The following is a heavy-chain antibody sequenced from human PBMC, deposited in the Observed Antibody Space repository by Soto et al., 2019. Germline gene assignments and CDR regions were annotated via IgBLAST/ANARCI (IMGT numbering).Heavy chain of an antibody. V-gene: IGHV2-5*02. CDR3: AHRPGTLDYDFWSGYLNDAFDI. Sequence: QITLKESGPPLVKPTQTLTLTCTFSGFSLSTSGVGVGWIRQPPGKALEWLALIYWDDDKRYSPSLKSRLTITKDTSKNQVVLTMTNMDPVDTATYYCAHRPGTLDYDFWSGYLNDAFDIWGQGTMVTVSS. CDR2: IYWDDDK. CDR1: GFSLSTSGVG. J-gene: IGHJ3*02. D-gene: IGHD3-3*01.